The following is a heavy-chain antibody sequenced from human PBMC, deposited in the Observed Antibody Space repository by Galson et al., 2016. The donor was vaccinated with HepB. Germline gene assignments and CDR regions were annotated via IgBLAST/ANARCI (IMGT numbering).Heavy chain of an antibody. Sequence: ETLSLTCTVSGGSISNYYWSWIRQPPGKGLEWIGYVYSSGSTNYNPSLKSRVTISVDTSKNQFFLNLSSVTAADTAVYYCARDRSSGSGSFGYWGQGTLVTVSS. J-gene: IGHJ4*02. CDR3: ARDRSSGSGSFGY. V-gene: IGHV4-59*01. CDR1: GGSISNYY. D-gene: IGHD3-10*01. CDR2: VYSSGST.